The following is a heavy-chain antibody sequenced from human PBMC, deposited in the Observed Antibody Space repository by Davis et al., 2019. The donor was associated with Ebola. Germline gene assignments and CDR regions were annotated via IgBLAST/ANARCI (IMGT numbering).Heavy chain of an antibody. J-gene: IGHJ4*02. CDR3: ARGPPEDVVVVVVAADY. V-gene: IGHV3-7*01. CDR2: IQQDGSEK. CDR1: GFTFSAHY. Sequence: GESLKISCAASGFTFSAHYMSWVRQAPGKGLEWVANIQQDGSEKYYVDSVKGRITISRENAKNSLYLQMNSLRAEDTAVYYCARGPPEDVVVVVVAADYWGQGTLVTVSS. D-gene: IGHD2-15*01.